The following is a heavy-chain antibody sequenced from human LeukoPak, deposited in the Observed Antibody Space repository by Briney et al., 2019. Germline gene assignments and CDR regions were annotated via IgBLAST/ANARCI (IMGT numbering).Heavy chain of an antibody. Sequence: GESLKISCKGSGYSFTSYWISWVRRMPGKGLEWMGIIYPGDSDTRYSPSFQGHVTISADKSISTAYLQWSSLKASDTAMYYCARLPVTTPFDYWGQGTLVTVSS. D-gene: IGHD4-17*01. CDR2: IYPGDSDT. J-gene: IGHJ4*02. CDR3: ARLPVTTPFDY. CDR1: GYSFTSYW. V-gene: IGHV5-51*01.